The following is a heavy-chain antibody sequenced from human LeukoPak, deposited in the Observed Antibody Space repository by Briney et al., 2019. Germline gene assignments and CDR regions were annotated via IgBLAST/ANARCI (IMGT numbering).Heavy chain of an antibody. CDR1: GGSISSRTYY. J-gene: IGHJ6*03. V-gene: IGHV4-39*07. D-gene: IGHD6-6*01. Sequence: SETLSLTCTVSGGSISSRTYYWGWIRQPPGKGLEWIGTIYYSGTTYYNPSLKSRVTISLDTSKNQFSLKLSSETAADTAIYYCARDFSSSSTVYYYYYMDVRGKGTTVTVSS. CDR3: ARDFSSSSTVYYYYYMDV. CDR2: IYYSGTT.